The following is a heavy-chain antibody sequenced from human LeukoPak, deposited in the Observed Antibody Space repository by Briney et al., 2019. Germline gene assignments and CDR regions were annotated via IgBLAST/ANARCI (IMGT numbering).Heavy chain of an antibody. D-gene: IGHD5-18*01. Sequence: GGSLRLSCAASGFTFSSYAVSWVRQAPGKGLEWVSAISGSGGSTYYADSVKGRFTISRDNSKNTLYLQMNSLRAEDTAVYYCAKDRTAMVTGPYYGMDVWGQGTTVTVSS. V-gene: IGHV3-23*01. J-gene: IGHJ6*02. CDR3: AKDRTAMVTGPYYGMDV. CDR1: GFTFSSYA. CDR2: ISGSGGST.